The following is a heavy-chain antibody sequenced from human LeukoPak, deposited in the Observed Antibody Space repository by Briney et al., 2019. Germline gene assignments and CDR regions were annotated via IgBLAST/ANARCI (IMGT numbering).Heavy chain of an antibody. D-gene: IGHD3-22*01. CDR3: ARGGNYYDSHDAFDI. J-gene: IGHJ3*02. V-gene: IGHV4-39*07. CDR2: IYDSGST. Sequence: SETLSLTCTVSGGSIRSSYYYWGWIRQPPGKGLEWIGSIYDSGSTYYNPSLKSRVTISVDTSKNQFSLKLSSVTAADTAVYYCARGGNYYDSHDAFDIWGQGTMVTVSS. CDR1: GGSIRSSYYY.